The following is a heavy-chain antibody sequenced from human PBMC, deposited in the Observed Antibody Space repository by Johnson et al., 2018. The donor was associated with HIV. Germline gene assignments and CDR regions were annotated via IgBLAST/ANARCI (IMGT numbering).Heavy chain of an antibody. CDR3: TTGRKGTGAFDI. V-gene: IGHV3-15*01. Sequence: VQLVESGGGLVKPGGSLRLTCAASEFSFSNAWMSWVRQAPGKGLEWVGRIKSKTDGGTTDYAAPVKGRFTISRDDSKNTLYLQMNSLNTEDTAVYYCTTGRKGTGAFDIWGQGTMVTVSS. J-gene: IGHJ3*02. CDR2: IKSKTDGGTT. D-gene: IGHD1-14*01. CDR1: EFSFSNAW.